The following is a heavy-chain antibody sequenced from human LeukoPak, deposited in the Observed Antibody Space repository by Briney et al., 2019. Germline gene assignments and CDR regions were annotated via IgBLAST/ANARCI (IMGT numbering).Heavy chain of an antibody. CDR3: ASGPVVTVPFDY. D-gene: IGHD2-21*02. J-gene: IGHJ4*02. CDR1: GFTFSSYA. CDR2: ISYDGSNK. Sequence: GGSLRLSCAASGFTFSSYAMHWVRQAPGKGLEWVAVISYDGSNKYYADSVKGRFTISRDSSKNTLYLQMNSLRAEDTAVYYCASGPVVTVPFDYWGQGTLVTVSS. V-gene: IGHV3-30*04.